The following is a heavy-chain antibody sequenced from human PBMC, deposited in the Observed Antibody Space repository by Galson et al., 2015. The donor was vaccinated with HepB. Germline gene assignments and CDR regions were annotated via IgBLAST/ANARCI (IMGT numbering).Heavy chain of an antibody. J-gene: IGHJ5*01. CDR2: VRHNGNT. Sequence: LSLTCAVYGGSFGTYYWAWIRQPPGKGMEWIGEVRHNGNTYYKASLKSRVTVSLDTSKSQFSLRLKSMTAADAAIYYCARGVVQWTTWRYWFDSWSQGAPVIVSS. V-gene: IGHV4-34*01. CDR3: ARGVVQWTTWRYWFDS. CDR1: GGSFGTYY. D-gene: IGHD1-26*01.